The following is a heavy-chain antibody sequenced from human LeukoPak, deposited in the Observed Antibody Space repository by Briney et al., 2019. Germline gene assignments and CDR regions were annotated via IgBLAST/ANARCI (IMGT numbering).Heavy chain of an antibody. CDR1: GFTFSTHF. D-gene: IGHD1-26*01. CDR2: ISGDETYT. CDR3: AKDSNAGSYDY. J-gene: IGHJ4*02. V-gene: IGHV3-74*01. Sequence: GGSLRLSCVASGFTFSTHFMHWIRQAPGEGLMWVSQISGDETYTNYADSVKGRFTISRDNSKNTLYLQMNSLRAEDTAVYYCAKDSNAGSYDYWGQGTLVTVSS.